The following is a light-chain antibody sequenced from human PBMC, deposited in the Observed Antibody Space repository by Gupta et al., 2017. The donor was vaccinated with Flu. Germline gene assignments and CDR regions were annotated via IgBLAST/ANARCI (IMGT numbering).Light chain of an antibody. CDR1: QDISTW. CDR3: QQANSVPYT. V-gene: IGKV1-12*01. J-gene: IGKJ2*01. CDR2: GGS. Sequence: DIQLTQSPSSVSASVGDGVTITCRPSQDISTWLAWYQYRPGKAPKLLIYGGSTWQTGVPSRFRGSRSGTNFTLTINNRQPEDFTSYFGQQANSVPYTFGRGPSWRSN.